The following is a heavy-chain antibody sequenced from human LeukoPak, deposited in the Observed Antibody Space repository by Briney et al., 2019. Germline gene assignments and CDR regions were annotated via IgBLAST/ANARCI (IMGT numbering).Heavy chain of an antibody. V-gene: IGHV4-59*08. Sequence: PSETLSLTGTVSGGSISSYYWSWIRQPPGKGLEWIGYIYYSGSTNYNPSLKSRVTISVDTSKNQFSLKLSSVTAADTAVYYCARIPDHSSGWYWFDPWGQGTLVTVSS. CDR2: IYYSGST. J-gene: IGHJ5*02. CDR3: ARIPDHSSGWYWFDP. D-gene: IGHD6-19*01. CDR1: GGSISSYY.